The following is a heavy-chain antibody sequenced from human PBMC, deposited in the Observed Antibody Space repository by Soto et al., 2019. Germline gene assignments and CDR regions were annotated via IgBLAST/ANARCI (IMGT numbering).Heavy chain of an antibody. CDR1: GGSISSSSYY. D-gene: IGHD2-8*01. CDR3: ARRTTYCTNGVCYPNGGEDY. Sequence: QLQLQESGPGLVKPSETLSLTCTVSGGSISSSSYYWGWIRQPPGKGLEWIGSIYYSGSTYYNPSLKSRVTISVDTSKNQFSLKLSSVTAADTAAYYCARRTTYCTNGVCYPNGGEDYWGQGTLVTVSS. J-gene: IGHJ4*02. CDR2: IYYSGST. V-gene: IGHV4-39*01.